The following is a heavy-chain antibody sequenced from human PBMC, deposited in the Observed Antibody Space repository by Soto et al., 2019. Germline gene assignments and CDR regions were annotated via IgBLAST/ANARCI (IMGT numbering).Heavy chain of an antibody. CDR2: VLYDGSEK. Sequence: QVQLVESGGGVVQPGGSLRLSCAASGITFSNYGMHWVRQAPGKGLEWVAVVLYDGSEKYYADSVKGRFTISSDNSKNTLYLPMNSLRVEDTAAYYCAREIARNFAFDIWGQGTMVTVSS. CDR3: AREIARNFAFDI. J-gene: IGHJ3*02. V-gene: IGHV3-30-3*01. CDR1: GITFSNYG. D-gene: IGHD1-7*01.